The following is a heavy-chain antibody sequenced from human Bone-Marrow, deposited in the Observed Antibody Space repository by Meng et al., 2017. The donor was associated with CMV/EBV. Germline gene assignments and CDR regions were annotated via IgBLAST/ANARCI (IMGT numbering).Heavy chain of an antibody. CDR1: GYTFTRFG. D-gene: IGHD3-3*01. CDR3: TRIVLAFTIFGGVAH. J-gene: IGHJ1*01. V-gene: IGHV1-18*01. Sequence: ASVKVSCKTSGYTFTRFGLTWMRQATGQGLEWMGWVSPDNGDTNYAQKFQGRVTITTDTSTTAAFMELRGLTSYDTAVYYCTRIVLAFTIFGGVAHWGHGTPVTVSS. CDR2: VSPDNGDT.